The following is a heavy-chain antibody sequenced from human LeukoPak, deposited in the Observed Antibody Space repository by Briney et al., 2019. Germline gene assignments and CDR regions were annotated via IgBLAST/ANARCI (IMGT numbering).Heavy chain of an antibody. V-gene: IGHV4-61*01. CDR3: ARSGNNFDWLSWAPFDY. D-gene: IGHD3-9*01. CDR2: IYYSGST. J-gene: IGHJ4*02. CDR1: GGSVSSGSYY. Sequence: SETLSLTCTVSGGSVSSGSYYWSWIRQPPGKGLEWIGYIYYSGSTNYNPSLKSRVTISVDTSKNQFSLKLSSVTAADTAVYYCARSGNNFDWLSWAPFDYWGQGTLVTVSS.